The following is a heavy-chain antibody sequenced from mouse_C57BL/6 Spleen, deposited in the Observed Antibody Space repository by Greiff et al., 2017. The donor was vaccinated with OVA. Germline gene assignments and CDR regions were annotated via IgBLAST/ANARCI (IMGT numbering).Heavy chain of an antibody. J-gene: IGHJ1*03. Sequence: VQLQQSGPELVKPGASVKISCKASGYTFTDYYMNWVKQSHGKSLEWIGDINPNNGGTSYNQKFKGKATLTVDKSSSTAYMELRSLTSENSADYDCARSYGGSYWYFGVWGTGTTVTVSS. D-gene: IGHD1-1*01. V-gene: IGHV1-26*01. CDR2: INPNNGGT. CDR3: ARSYGGSYWYFGV. CDR1: GYTFTDYY.